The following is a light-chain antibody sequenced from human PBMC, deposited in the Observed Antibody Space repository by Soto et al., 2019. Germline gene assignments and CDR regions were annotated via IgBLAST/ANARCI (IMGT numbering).Light chain of an antibody. CDR2: DAS. V-gene: IGKV1-5*01. Sequence: DIQMTQSPSTLSASVGDRVTITCRASQSISSWLAWYQQKPGKAPKFLIYDASNLESGVPSRLSGSGSGTHFILTISRLEPEDFAVYYCQQHETLITFGQGTRLEIK. J-gene: IGKJ5*01. CDR3: QQHETLIT. CDR1: QSISSW.